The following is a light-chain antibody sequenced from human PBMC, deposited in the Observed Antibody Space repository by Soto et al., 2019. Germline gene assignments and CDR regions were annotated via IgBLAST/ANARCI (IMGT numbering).Light chain of an antibody. J-gene: IGKJ5*01. CDR2: DAS. CDR1: QGFSSG. Sequence: AIQLTQSPSSLSASVGDRVTITCRASQGFSSGLAWFQQKPGKAPKLLIYDASTLESGVPSRFSGSESGTEFTLTISGLQPEDFATYYCQQFDTYSIIFGQGTRLEIK. V-gene: IGKV1-13*02. CDR3: QQFDTYSII.